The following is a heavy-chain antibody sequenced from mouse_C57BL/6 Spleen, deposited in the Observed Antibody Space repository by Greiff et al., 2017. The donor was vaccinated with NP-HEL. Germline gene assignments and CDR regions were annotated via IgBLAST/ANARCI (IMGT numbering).Heavy chain of an antibody. J-gene: IGHJ3*01. D-gene: IGHD3-3*01. CDR3: ARGTVAPAY. CDR1: GYTFTSYW. CDR2: IDPSDSET. Sequence: QVQLQQSGAELVRPGSSVKLSCKASGYTFTSYWMHWVKQRPIQGLEWIGNIDPSDSETHYNQKFKDKATLTVDKSSSTAYMQLSSLTSEDSAVYYCARGTVAPAYWGQGTLVTVSA. V-gene: IGHV1-52*01.